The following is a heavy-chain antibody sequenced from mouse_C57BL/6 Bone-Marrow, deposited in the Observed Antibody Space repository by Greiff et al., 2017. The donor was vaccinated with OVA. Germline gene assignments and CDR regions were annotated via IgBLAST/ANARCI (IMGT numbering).Heavy chain of an antibody. Sequence: VQLQQSGAELVRPGASVKLSCKASGYTFTDYYINWVKQRPGQGLEWIARIYPGSGNTYYNEKFKGKATLTAEKSSSTAYMQLSSLTSEDSAVYFCARGGGNYFDSWGQGTTLTVSS. CDR1: GYTFTDYY. CDR3: ARGGGNYFDS. V-gene: IGHV1-76*01. J-gene: IGHJ2*01. CDR2: IYPGSGNT. D-gene: IGHD1-1*02.